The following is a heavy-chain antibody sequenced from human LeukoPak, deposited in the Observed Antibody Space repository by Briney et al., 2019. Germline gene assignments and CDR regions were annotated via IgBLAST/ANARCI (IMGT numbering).Heavy chain of an antibody. CDR3: ARDENYGIYINFDF. V-gene: IGHV1-69*13. Sequence: SVKVSCKASGGTFSSYAISWVRQAPGQGLEWMGGIIPIFGTANYAQKFQGRVTITADESTSTAYMELSSLRSEDTAVYYCARDENYGIYINFDFWGQGTLVTVSS. CDR2: IIPIFGTA. D-gene: IGHD4-17*01. J-gene: IGHJ4*02. CDR1: GGTFSSYA.